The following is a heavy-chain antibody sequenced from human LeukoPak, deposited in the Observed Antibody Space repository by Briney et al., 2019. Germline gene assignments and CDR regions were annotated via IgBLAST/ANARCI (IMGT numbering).Heavy chain of an antibody. CDR2: IWYDGNNK. V-gene: IGHV3-33*01. CDR1: AFSFSTYG. CDR3: ASDHGAY. D-gene: IGHD1-26*01. Sequence: GGSLRLSCAASAFSFSTYGMHWVRQAPGKGLEWVAAIWYDGNNKYYADSVRGRFTISRDNSKSTLFLQMSGLRAEDTALYYCASDHGAYWGQGTLVTVSS. J-gene: IGHJ4*02.